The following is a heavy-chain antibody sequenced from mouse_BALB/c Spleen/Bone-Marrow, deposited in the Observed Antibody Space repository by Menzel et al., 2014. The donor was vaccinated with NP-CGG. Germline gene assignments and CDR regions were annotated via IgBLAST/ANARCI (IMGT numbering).Heavy chain of an antibody. D-gene: IGHD1-1*01. V-gene: IGHV1-7*01. Sequence: QVQLKDSGAELAKPGASVKMSCKASGYNFTSYWMHWVKQRPGQGLEWIGYINPSTGYTEYNQKFKDKATLTADKSSSTAYMQLSSLTSEDSAVYYCAREYYGSSGYFDVWGAGTTVTVSS. J-gene: IGHJ1*01. CDR3: AREYYGSSGYFDV. CDR2: INPSTGYT. CDR1: GYNFTSYW.